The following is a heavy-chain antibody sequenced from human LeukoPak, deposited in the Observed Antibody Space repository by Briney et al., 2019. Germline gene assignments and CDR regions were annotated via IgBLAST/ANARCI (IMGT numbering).Heavy chain of an antibody. Sequence: ASVKVSCKASGYTFTSYGISWVRQAPGQGLEWMGWISAYNGNTNYAQKLQGRVTMTTDTSTSTAYMELRSLRSDDTAVYYCARMVDYDFWSGLRISFDYWGQGTLVTVSS. D-gene: IGHD3-3*01. J-gene: IGHJ4*02. V-gene: IGHV1-18*01. CDR1: GYTFTSYG. CDR2: ISAYNGNT. CDR3: ARMVDYDFWSGLRISFDY.